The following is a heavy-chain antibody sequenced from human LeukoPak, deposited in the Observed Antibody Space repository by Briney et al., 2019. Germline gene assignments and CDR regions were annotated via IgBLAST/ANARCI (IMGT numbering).Heavy chain of an antibody. J-gene: IGHJ6*02. Sequence: PGGSLRLSCAASGFTFSSYAMSWVRQAPGKGLEWVSAISGSGGSTYYADSVKGRFTISRDNSKSTLYLQMNSLRAEDTAVYYCAKLYGSGKIRYYGMDVWGQGTTVTVSS. V-gene: IGHV3-23*01. D-gene: IGHD3-10*01. CDR3: AKLYGSGKIRYYGMDV. CDR1: GFTFSSYA. CDR2: ISGSGGST.